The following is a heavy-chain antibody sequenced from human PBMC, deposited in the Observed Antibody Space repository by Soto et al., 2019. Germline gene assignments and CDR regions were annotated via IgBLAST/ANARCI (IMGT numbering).Heavy chain of an antibody. D-gene: IGHD3-10*01. J-gene: IGHJ5*02. Sequence: ASVKVSCKASGGTFSSYAISWVRQAPGQGLEWMGGIIPIFGTANYAQKFQGRVTITADESTSTAYMELSSLRSEDTAVYYCARVEAPFRFGDNWFGPWGQGTLVTVSS. V-gene: IGHV1-69*13. CDR3: ARVEAPFRFGDNWFGP. CDR2: IIPIFGTA. CDR1: GGTFSSYA.